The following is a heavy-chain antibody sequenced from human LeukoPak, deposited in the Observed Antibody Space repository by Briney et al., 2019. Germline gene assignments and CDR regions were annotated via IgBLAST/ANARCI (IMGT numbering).Heavy chain of an antibody. J-gene: IGHJ4*02. D-gene: IGHD2-2*02. Sequence: GGSLRLSCAASGITFSSTWMHWVRQAPGKGLVWVSRMSNDGRTINYADSVKGRFTISRDHAKNMLYLQMNSLRVEDTAIYYCARGPIPDYWGQGTLATVSS. CDR3: ARGPIPDY. CDR1: GITFSSTW. V-gene: IGHV3-74*01. CDR2: MSNDGRTI.